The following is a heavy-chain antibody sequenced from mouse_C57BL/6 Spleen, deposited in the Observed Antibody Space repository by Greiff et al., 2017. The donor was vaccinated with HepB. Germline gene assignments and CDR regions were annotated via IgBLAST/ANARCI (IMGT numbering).Heavy chain of an antibody. CDR2: IDPANGNT. V-gene: IGHV14-3*01. Sequence: EVQLQQSVAELVRPGASVKLSCTASGFNIKNTYMHWVKQRPEQGLEWIGRIDPANGNTKYAPKFQGKATITADTSSNTAYLQLSSLTSEDTAIYYCARGFFYDVLGSYFDYWGQGTTLTVSS. D-gene: IGHD2-3*01. CDR3: ARGFFYDVLGSYFDY. CDR1: GFNIKNTY. J-gene: IGHJ2*01.